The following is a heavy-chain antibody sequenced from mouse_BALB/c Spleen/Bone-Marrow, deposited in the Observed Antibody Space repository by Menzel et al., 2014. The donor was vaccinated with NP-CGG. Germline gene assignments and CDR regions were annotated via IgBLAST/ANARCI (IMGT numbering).Heavy chain of an antibody. CDR2: INPSNGRT. CDR3: ARYDGPAWFAY. CDR1: GYTFTSYW. Sequence: VKLVESGAELVKPGASVKLSCKASGYTFTSYWIHWVKLRPGQGLEWIGEINPSNGRTNYNEKFKNKATLTVDKSSSTAYIQLSSLTSEDSAVYYCARYDGPAWFAYWGQGTLVTVSA. V-gene: IGHV1S81*02. J-gene: IGHJ3*01. D-gene: IGHD2-3*01.